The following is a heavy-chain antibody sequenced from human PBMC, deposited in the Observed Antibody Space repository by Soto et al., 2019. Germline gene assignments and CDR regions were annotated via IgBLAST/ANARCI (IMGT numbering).Heavy chain of an antibody. Sequence: EVQLVESGGGLVKPGVSLRLSCAASGFTFSSYSMNWVRQAPGKGLEWVSSISSSSSYIYYADSVKGRFTISRDNAKNALYLQMNSLRAADTAVYYWARPIAVAAGDWFDPWGQGTLVTVSS. J-gene: IGHJ5*02. CDR1: GFTFSSYS. CDR3: ARPIAVAAGDWFDP. CDR2: ISSSSSYI. D-gene: IGHD6-19*01. V-gene: IGHV3-21*01.